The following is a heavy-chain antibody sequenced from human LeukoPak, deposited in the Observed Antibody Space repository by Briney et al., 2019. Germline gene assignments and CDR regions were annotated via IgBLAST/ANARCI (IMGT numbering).Heavy chain of an antibody. CDR3: AKASDSTHYMDV. V-gene: IGHV3-30*02. Sequence: GGSLRLSCAASGFTFSSYGMHWVRQAPGKGLEWVAVIWYGGSNKYYADSVKGRFTISRDNSKNTLYLQMNSLRAEDTAVYYCAKASDSTHYMDVWGKGTTVTVSS. CDR1: GFTFSSYG. D-gene: IGHD2-15*01. CDR2: IWYGGSNK. J-gene: IGHJ6*03.